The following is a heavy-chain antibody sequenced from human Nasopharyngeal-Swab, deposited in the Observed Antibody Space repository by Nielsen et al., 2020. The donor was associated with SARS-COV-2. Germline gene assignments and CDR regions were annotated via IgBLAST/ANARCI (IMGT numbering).Heavy chain of an antibody. CDR1: GYSFNSYG. V-gene: IGHV1-18*01. J-gene: IGHJ6*02. Sequence: ASVKVSCKASGYSFNSYGISWVRQAPGQGLEWMGWISAYNGNTNYAHKLQGRVTMTTDTSTSTAYMELRSLRSDDTAVYYCARDCTNGVCLYYYYGMDVWGQGTTVTVSS. CDR2: ISAYNGNT. D-gene: IGHD2-8*01. CDR3: ARDCTNGVCLYYYYGMDV.